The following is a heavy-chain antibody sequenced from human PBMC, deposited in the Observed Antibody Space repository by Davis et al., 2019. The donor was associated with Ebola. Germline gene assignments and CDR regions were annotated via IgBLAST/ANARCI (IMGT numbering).Heavy chain of an antibody. Sequence: GESLKISCAASGFIVSDKYMSWVRQAPGKGLEWVANIKQDGSEKYYVDSVKGRFTISRDNAKNSLYLQMNSLRAEDTGVYYCARDTGSQEYLWGTPQGYYDSWGQGAQVTVSS. J-gene: IGHJ4*02. D-gene: IGHD3-16*01. CDR1: GFIVSDKY. CDR2: IKQDGSEK. V-gene: IGHV3-7*03. CDR3: ARDTGSQEYLWGTPQGYYDS.